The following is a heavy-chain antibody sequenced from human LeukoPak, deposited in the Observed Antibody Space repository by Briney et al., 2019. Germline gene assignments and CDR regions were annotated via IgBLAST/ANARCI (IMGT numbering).Heavy chain of an antibody. Sequence: GGSLRLSCAASGFTFSDHAMSWVRQAPGKGLEWVSYISSSSSTIYYADSVKGRFTISRDNAKNSLYLQMNSLRAEDTAVYYCARDRGYLLDYWGQGTLVTVSS. V-gene: IGHV3-48*01. CDR3: ARDRGYLLDY. CDR1: GFTFSDHA. D-gene: IGHD5-12*01. J-gene: IGHJ4*02. CDR2: ISSSSSTI.